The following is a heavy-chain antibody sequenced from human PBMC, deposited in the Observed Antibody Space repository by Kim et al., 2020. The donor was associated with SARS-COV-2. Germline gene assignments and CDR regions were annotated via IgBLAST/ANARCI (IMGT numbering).Heavy chain of an antibody. CDR1: GFTFSSYD. D-gene: IGHD6-19*01. J-gene: IGHJ5*02. V-gene: IGHV3-13*01. CDR2: IGTAGDT. Sequence: GGSLRLSCAASGFTFSSYDMHWVRQATGKGLEWVSAIGTAGDTYYPGSVKGRFTISRENAKNSLYLQMNSLRAGDTAVYYCARAVGDIAVAGNNWFDPWGQGTLVTVSS. CDR3: ARAVGDIAVAGNNWFDP.